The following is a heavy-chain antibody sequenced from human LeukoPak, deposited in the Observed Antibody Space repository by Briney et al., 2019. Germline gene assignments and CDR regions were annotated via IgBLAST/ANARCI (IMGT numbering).Heavy chain of an antibody. V-gene: IGHV1-8*01. CDR2: MDPNSGNT. D-gene: IGHD3-3*01. J-gene: IGHJ3*02. Sequence: GASVKVSCKASGYTFTSYDINWVRQATGQGPEWMGWMDPNSGNTGYAQKFQGRVTMTRNTSISTAYMELSSLRSEDTAVYYCARVLTRNYDFWSGYSAADAFDIWGQGTMVTVSS. CDR1: GYTFTSYD. CDR3: ARVLTRNYDFWSGYSAADAFDI.